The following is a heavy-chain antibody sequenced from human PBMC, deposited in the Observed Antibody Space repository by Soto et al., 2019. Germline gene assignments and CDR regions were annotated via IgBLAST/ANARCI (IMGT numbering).Heavy chain of an antibody. J-gene: IGHJ6*02. V-gene: IGHV3-74*01. CDR1: GFTFSSYW. Sequence: EVQLVESGGGLVQPGGSLRLSCAASGFTFSSYWMHWVRQAPGKGLVWVSRINSDGSSTSYADSVKGRFTISRDNAKNTLYLQMNSLRAEDTAVYYCARDSYIPYCSGGSCYPFYYYYGMDVWGQGTTVTVSS. CDR2: INSDGSST. D-gene: IGHD2-15*01. CDR3: ARDSYIPYCSGGSCYPFYYYYGMDV.